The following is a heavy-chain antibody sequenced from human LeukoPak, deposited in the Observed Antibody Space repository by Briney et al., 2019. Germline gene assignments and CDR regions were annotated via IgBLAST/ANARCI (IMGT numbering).Heavy chain of an antibody. V-gene: IGHV3-15*01. Sequence: GGSLRLSCAASAFTFSNAWMSWVREAPGKGLEWVGRIKSKTDGGTTDYAAPVKGRFTISGDDSKNTLYLQMNSLKTEDTAVYYCSGSGRSHYFDYWGQGTLVTVSS. D-gene: IGHD3-10*01. CDR2: IKSKTDGGTT. CDR3: SGSGRSHYFDY. CDR1: AFTFSNAW. J-gene: IGHJ4*02.